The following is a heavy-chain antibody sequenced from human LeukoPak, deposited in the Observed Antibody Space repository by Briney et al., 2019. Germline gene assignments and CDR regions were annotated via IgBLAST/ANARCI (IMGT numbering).Heavy chain of an antibody. V-gene: IGHV3-23*01. CDR3: AKRVSSGWSYFDY. J-gene: IGHJ4*02. CDR2: ISGSGGST. CDR1: GFTFSSYA. Sequence: GGSLRLSCAASGFTFSSYAMSWVRQAPGKGLEWVSAISGSGGSTYYADSVKGRFTISRDNSKNTLYLQMNSLRAEDTAAYYCAKRVSSGWSYFDYWGQGTLVTVSS. D-gene: IGHD6-19*01.